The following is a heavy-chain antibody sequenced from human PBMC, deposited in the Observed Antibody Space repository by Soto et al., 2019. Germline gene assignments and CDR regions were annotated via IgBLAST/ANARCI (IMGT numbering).Heavy chain of an antibody. D-gene: IGHD3-10*01. J-gene: IGHJ6*02. CDR1: GFTFSSYG. CDR3: ARASLWFGELHPGGYYYGMDV. Sequence: PGGSLRLSCAASGFTFSSYGMHWVRQAPGKGLEWVAVIWYDGSNKYYADSVKGRFTISRDNSKNTLYLQMNSLRAEDTAVYYCARASLWFGELHPGGYYYGMDVWGQGTTVTVSS. CDR2: IWYDGSNK. V-gene: IGHV3-33*01.